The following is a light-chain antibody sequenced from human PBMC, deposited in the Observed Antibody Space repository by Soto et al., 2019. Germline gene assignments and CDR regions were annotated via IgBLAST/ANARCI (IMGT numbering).Light chain of an antibody. CDR1: QTVNINY. Sequence: EIVLTQSTGTLSLSPGEGATLSCRASQTVNINYLAWYQQKPGQAPRPLMYATSNRATGIPDRFRGSGSGTDFTLTISRLEPEDFAMYYCQQYDTSPRTFGQGTMVEI. CDR2: ATS. CDR3: QQYDTSPRT. V-gene: IGKV3-20*01. J-gene: IGKJ1*01.